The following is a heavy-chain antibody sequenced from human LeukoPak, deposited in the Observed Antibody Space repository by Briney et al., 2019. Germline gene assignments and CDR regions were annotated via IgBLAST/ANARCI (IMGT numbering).Heavy chain of an antibody. Sequence: KPSETLSLTCTVSGGSISSYYWSWLRQPPGKGLEWIGYIYDSGSTNYNPSLKSRVTISVDTSKNQFSLKLSSVTAADTAVYYCARGGGGYDSFYYYGMDVWGQGTTVTVSS. V-gene: IGHV4-59*01. J-gene: IGHJ6*02. CDR1: GGSISSYY. CDR2: IYDSGST. D-gene: IGHD5-12*01. CDR3: ARGGGGYDSFYYYGMDV.